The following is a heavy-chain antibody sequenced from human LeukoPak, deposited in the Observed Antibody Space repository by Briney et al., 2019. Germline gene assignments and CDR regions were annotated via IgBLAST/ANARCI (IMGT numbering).Heavy chain of an antibody. V-gene: IGHV4-59*01. J-gene: IGHJ3*02. Sequence: SSETLSLTCTVSGGSISSYYWSWIRQPPGKGLEWIGYIYYSGSTNYNPSLKSRVTISVDTSKNQFSLKLSSVTAADTAVYYCARIGGSSGAFDIWGQGTMVTVSS. CDR2: IYYSGST. CDR1: GGSISSYY. CDR3: ARIGGSSGAFDI. D-gene: IGHD6-13*01.